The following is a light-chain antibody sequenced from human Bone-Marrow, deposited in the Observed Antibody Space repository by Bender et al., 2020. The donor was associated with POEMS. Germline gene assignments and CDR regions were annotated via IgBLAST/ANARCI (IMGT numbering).Light chain of an antibody. CDR3: GSCTSTSHVI. CDR2: EGA. Sequence: QSALTQPASVSGSPGQAITISCTGTSSDVGSYNLVSWYQHHPGKAPKLMIYEGANRPLGVSGRFSGSKSGSTASLTISWLQAEDEADYFCGSCTSTSHVIFGGGTKLTVL. J-gene: IGLJ2*01. V-gene: IGLV2-14*02. CDR1: SSDVGSYNL.